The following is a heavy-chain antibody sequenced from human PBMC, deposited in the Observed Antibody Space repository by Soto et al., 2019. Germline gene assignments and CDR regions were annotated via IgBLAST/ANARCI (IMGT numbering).Heavy chain of an antibody. CDR3: ARGGRGSSWFRDAFDI. D-gene: IGHD6-13*01. J-gene: IGHJ3*02. Sequence: GESLKISCAASGFTFSSYSMNWVRQAPGKGLEWVSSISSSSSYIYYADSVKGRFTISRDNAKNSLYLQMNSLRAEDTAVYYCARGGRGSSWFRDAFDIWGQGTMVTVSS. CDR2: ISSSSSYI. V-gene: IGHV3-21*01. CDR1: GFTFSSYS.